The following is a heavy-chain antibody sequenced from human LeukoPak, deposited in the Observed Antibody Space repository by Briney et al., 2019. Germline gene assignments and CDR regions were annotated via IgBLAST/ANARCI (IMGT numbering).Heavy chain of an antibody. D-gene: IGHD3-22*01. Sequence: PAETLSLTCAVYGGSFSGYDWSWIRQPPGKGLEWIWEINHSGSTNYNPSLKRRVTISLDTSKNQFSLPLSSVNAADTAVYYCARVGSSGPTDYWGQGTLVTVSS. CDR2: INHSGST. J-gene: IGHJ4*02. CDR3: ARVGSSGPTDY. V-gene: IGHV4-34*01. CDR1: GGSFSGYD.